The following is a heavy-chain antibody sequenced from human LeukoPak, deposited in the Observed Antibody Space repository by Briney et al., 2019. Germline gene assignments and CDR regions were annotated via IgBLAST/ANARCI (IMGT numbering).Heavy chain of an antibody. V-gene: IGHV3-15*01. D-gene: IGHD2-21*01. Sequence: GGSPRLSCAASGFTFSSVWMSWVRQAPGKGLEWVGRIKSKTDGGTTDYAAPVKGRFSISRDDSKNTLYLQMNSLKTEDTAVYYCTTGRHIVVARIDYWGQGTLVTVSS. CDR2: IKSKTDGGTT. CDR3: TTGRHIVVARIDY. J-gene: IGHJ4*02. CDR1: GFTFSSVW.